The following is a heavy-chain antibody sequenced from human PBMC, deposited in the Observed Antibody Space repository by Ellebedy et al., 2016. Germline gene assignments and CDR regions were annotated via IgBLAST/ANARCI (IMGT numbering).Heavy chain of an antibody. J-gene: IGHJ2*01. CDR3: AREGPTIFGVATGDGKTWYFDL. Sequence: GGSLRLXCAASGFTFGTSSMHWVRQAPGKGLEWVSCISGSRTYIYYADSVKGRFTISRDNAKNSLYLQVNSLRGEDTAVYYCAREGPTIFGVATGDGKTWYFDLWGRGTLVTVSS. CDR1: GFTFGTSS. CDR2: ISGSRTYI. D-gene: IGHD3-3*01. V-gene: IGHV3-21*01.